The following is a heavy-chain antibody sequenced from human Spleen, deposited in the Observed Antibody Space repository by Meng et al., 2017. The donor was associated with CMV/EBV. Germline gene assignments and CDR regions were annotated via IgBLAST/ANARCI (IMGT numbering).Heavy chain of an antibody. D-gene: IGHD2-2*01. CDR3: ARGKPAASNPYFDY. J-gene: IGHJ4*02. CDR2: INHSGST. CDR1: GGSFSGYY. Sequence: ALYGGSFSGYYCSWIRQPPGKGLEWIGEINHSGSTNYNPSLKSRVTISVDTSKNQFSLKLSSVTAADTAVYYCARGKPAASNPYFDYWGQGTLVTVSS. V-gene: IGHV4-34*01.